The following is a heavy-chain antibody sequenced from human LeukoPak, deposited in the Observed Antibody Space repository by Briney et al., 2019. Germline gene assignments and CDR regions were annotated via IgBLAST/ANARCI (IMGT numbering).Heavy chain of an antibody. Sequence: GGSLRLSCAASGFTFSSYSMNWVRQAPGKGLEWVSSISSSSSYIYYADSVKGRFTISRDNAKNSLYLQMNSLRAEDTAVYYCVREPERSSGWYYYMDVWGKGTTVTISS. V-gene: IGHV3-21*01. CDR2: ISSSSSYI. D-gene: IGHD6-19*01. CDR3: VREPERSSGWYYYMDV. CDR1: GFTFSSYS. J-gene: IGHJ6*03.